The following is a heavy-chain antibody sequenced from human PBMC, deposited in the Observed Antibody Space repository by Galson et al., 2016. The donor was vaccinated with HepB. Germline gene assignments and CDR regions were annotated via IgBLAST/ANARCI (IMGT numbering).Heavy chain of an antibody. V-gene: IGHV3-30*04. D-gene: IGHD5-12*01. CDR3: ARGPWVGGYYFDY. CDR1: GFTFSNYA. J-gene: IGHJ4*02. CDR2: ISYDGSDK. Sequence: SLRLSCAASGFTFSNYAMDWVRQAPGKGLEWVAVISYDGSDKYYADSVKGRFTISRDNSKNTLYMEMNSLRPEDTAVYYCARGPWVGGYYFDYWGQGTLVTVSS.